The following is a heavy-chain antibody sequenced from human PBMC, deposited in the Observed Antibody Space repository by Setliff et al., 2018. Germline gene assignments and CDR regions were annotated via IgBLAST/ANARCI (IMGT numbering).Heavy chain of an antibody. D-gene: IGHD3-22*01. CDR1: GFTFSNYY. CDR2: IHDSGNPT. CDR3: ARNYDSSGYYGASDAFDI. Sequence: GGSLRLSCAASGFTFSNYYMTWIRQAPGKGLEWISYIHDSGNPTYYADSVKGRFTISRDNAKNSLYLQMNSLRAEDTAVYYCARNYDSSGYYGASDAFDIWGQGTMVTVSS. V-gene: IGHV3-11*04. J-gene: IGHJ3*02.